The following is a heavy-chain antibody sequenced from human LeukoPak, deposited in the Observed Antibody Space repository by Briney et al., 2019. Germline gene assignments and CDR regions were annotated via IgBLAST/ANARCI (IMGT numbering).Heavy chain of an antibody. CDR3: ARASITMARGELVFYFDY. J-gene: IGHJ4*02. CDR1: GFTFSSYE. CDR2: ISSSGSTR. V-gene: IGHV3-48*03. D-gene: IGHD3-10*01. Sequence: GGSLGLSCAASGFTFSSYEINWVRQAPGKGLEWVSYISSSGSTRYYADSVKGRFTISRDNAKNSLYLQINSLRAEDTAVYYCARASITMARGELVFYFDYWGQGTLVTVSS.